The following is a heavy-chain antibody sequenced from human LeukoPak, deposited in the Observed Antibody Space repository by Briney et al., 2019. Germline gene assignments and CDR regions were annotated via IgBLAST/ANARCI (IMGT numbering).Heavy chain of an antibody. V-gene: IGHV1-8*01. D-gene: IGHD3-9*01. CDR2: MNPNSGNT. CDR3: ARSASGTGYTA. Sequence: GASVKVSCKASGHTFTNYDISWVRQATGQGLEWIGKMNPNSGNTGYAQKFQGRVTMTGSTSVSTVHMELNSLTSEDTAVYFCARSASGTGYTAWGQGTLVTVSS. J-gene: IGHJ4*02. CDR1: GHTFTNYD.